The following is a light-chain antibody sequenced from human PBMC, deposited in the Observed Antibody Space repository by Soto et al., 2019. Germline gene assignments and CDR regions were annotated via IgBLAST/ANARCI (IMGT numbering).Light chain of an antibody. CDR3: HQYAYSPLT. Sequence: IVLTQSPGTLALSPGERATLSCRASQSVGRNYLAWYQQKPGQAPRLLIYGASSRATGIPDRFSGSGSGTDFTLTISRLEPEDFAVYYCHQYAYSPLTFGGGTKVEIK. J-gene: IGKJ4*01. CDR2: GAS. V-gene: IGKV3-20*01. CDR1: QSVGRNY.